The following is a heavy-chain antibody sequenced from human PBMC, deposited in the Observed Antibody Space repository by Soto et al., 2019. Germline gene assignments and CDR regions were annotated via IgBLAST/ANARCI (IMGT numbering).Heavy chain of an antibody. CDR1: GYTFPSYD. Sequence: ASVKVSCKASGYTFPSYDINWVRQATGQGLEWMGWMNPNSGNTGYAQKFQGRVTMTRNTSISTAYMELSSLRSEDTAVYYCARVRQLNSNCLDLWGPGTLVTVFS. D-gene: IGHD6-13*01. J-gene: IGHJ5*02. V-gene: IGHV1-8*01. CDR2: MNPNSGNT. CDR3: ARVRQLNSNCLDL.